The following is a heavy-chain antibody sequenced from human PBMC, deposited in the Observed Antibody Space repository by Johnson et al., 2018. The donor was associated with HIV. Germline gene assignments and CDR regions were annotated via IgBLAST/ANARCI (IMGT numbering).Heavy chain of an antibody. J-gene: IGHJ3*02. CDR3: AIEVGATNAFDI. Sequence: VQLVESGGGLVQPGGSLRLSCAVSGFTVSTIYMSWVRQAPGKGLEWVSVIYSGGSTYYADSVKGRFTISRDNSKNTLYLQMSSLRAEDTAVYYCAIEVGATNAFDIWGQGTMVTVSS. D-gene: IGHD1-26*01. CDR2: IYSGGST. CDR1: GFTVSTIY. V-gene: IGHV3-66*01.